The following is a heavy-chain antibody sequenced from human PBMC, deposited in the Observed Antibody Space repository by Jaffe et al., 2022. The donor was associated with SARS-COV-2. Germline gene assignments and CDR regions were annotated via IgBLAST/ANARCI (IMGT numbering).Heavy chain of an antibody. CDR1: GGSISSYY. J-gene: IGHJ6*02. D-gene: IGHD3-3*01. V-gene: IGHV4-59*01. Sequence: QVQLQESGPGLVKPSETLSLTCTVSGGSISSYYWSWIRQPPGKGLEWIGYIYYSGSTNYNPSLKSRVTISVDTSKNQFSLKLSSVTAADTAVYYCARVKGLLDYDFWSGQRGYYGMDVWGQGTTVTVSS. CDR2: IYYSGST. CDR3: ARVKGLLDYDFWSGQRGYYGMDV.